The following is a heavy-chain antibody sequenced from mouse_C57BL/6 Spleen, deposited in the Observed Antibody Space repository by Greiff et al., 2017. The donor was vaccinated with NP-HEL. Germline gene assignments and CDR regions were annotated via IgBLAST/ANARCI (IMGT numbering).Heavy chain of an antibody. CDR3: ARQGANWDYFDY. J-gene: IGHJ2*01. CDR1: GFTFSSYG. CDR2: ISSGGSYT. D-gene: IGHD4-1*01. V-gene: IGHV5-6*01. Sequence: DVQLVESGGDLVKPGGSLKLSCAASGFTFSSYGMSWVRQTPDKRLEWVATISSGGSYTYYPDSVKGRFTISRDNAKNTLYLQMSSLKSEDTAMYYCARQGANWDYFDYWGQGTTLTVSS.